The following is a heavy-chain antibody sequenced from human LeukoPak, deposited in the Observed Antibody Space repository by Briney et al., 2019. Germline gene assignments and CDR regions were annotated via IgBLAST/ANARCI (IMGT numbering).Heavy chain of an antibody. CDR1: GGSISSYY. J-gene: IGHJ5*02. CDR3: ASSQWESPVNWFDP. D-gene: IGHD1-26*01. CDR2: IYTSGST. Sequence: SETLSLTCTVSGGSISSYYWSWIRQPAGKGLEWIGRIYTSGSTNYNPSLKSRVTMSVDTSKNQFSLKLSSVTAADTAVYYCASSQWESPVNWFDPWGQGTLVTVSS. V-gene: IGHV4-4*07.